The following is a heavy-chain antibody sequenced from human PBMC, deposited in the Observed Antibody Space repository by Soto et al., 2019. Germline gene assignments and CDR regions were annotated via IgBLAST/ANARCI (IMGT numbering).Heavy chain of an antibody. J-gene: IGHJ4*02. CDR1: GGSISSGGYY. CDR2: IYYSGST. Sequence: PSETLSVTCTVSGGSISSGGYYWSWIRQHPGKGLEWIGYIYYSGSTYYNPSLKSRVTISVDTSKNQFSLKLSSVTAADTAVYYCARAIDSSPFSDYWGQGTLVTVSS. D-gene: IGHD3-22*01. V-gene: IGHV4-31*03. CDR3: ARAIDSSPFSDY.